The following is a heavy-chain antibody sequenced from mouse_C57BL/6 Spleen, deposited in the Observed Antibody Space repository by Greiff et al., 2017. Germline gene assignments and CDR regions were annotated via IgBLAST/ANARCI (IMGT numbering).Heavy chain of an antibody. V-gene: IGHV1-54*01. CDR1: GYAFTNYL. CDR2: INPGSGGT. Sequence: VQLQQSGAELVRPGTSVKVSCKASGYAFTNYLIEWVKQRPGQGLEWIGVINPGSGGTNYNEKFKGKATLTADKSSSTAYMQLSSLTSEDSAVYFCARHYGSSSFAYWGQGTLVTVSA. D-gene: IGHD1-1*01. CDR3: ARHYGSSSFAY. J-gene: IGHJ3*01.